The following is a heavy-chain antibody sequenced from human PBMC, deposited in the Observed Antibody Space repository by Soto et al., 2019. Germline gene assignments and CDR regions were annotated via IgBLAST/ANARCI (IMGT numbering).Heavy chain of an antibody. Sequence: PGESLKISCKGSGYSFTSYWIGWVRQMPGKGLEWMGIIYPGDSDIRYSPSFEGQVTISADKSISTAYLQWSSLRASDTAMYYCARHGGRRPQLFYYYGMDVWGQGTTVTAP. CDR2: IYPGDSDI. D-gene: IGHD3-16*01. V-gene: IGHV5-51*01. J-gene: IGHJ6*02. CDR3: ARHGGRRPQLFYYYGMDV. CDR1: GYSFTSYW.